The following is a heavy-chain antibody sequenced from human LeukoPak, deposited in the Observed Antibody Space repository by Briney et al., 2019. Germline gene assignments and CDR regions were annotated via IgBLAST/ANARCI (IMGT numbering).Heavy chain of an antibody. CDR1: GGSFSGYY. CDR2: INHSGST. Sequence: SETLSLTCAVYGGSFSGYYWSWIRQPPGKGLEWIGEINHSGSTNYNPSLKSRVTISVDTSKNQCSPKLSSVTAADTAVYYCARGESSGWYIYYFDYWGQGTLVTVSS. CDR3: ARGESSGWYIYYFDY. V-gene: IGHV4-34*01. J-gene: IGHJ4*02. D-gene: IGHD6-19*01.